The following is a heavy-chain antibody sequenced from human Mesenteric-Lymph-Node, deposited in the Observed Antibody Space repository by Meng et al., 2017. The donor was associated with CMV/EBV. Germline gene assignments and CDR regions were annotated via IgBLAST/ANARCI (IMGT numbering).Heavy chain of an antibody. V-gene: IGHV3-30-3*01. CDR1: GFTFSSYA. D-gene: IGHD5-18*01. CDR2: ISYDGSNK. CDR3: AREGADTAMATTLDYYYYGMDV. J-gene: IGHJ6*02. Sequence: GESLKISCAASGFTFSSYAMHWVRQAPGKGLEWVAVISYDGSNKYYADSVKGRFTISRDNAKNSLYLQMNSLRAEDTAVYYCAREGADTAMATTLDYYYYGMDVWGQGTTVTVSS.